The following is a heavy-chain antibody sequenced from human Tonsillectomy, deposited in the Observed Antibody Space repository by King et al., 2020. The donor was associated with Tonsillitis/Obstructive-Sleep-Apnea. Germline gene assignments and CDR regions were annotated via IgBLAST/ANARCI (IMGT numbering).Heavy chain of an antibody. CDR2: ISSSSSYI. CDR1: GFTFSSYS. Sequence: VQLVESGGGLVKPGGSLRLSCAASGFTFSSYSMNWVRQAPGKGLEWVSSISSSSSYIYYADSVKGRFTISRDNAKNSLYLQMNSLRAEDTAVYYCARDKYSPYYDFWSQRSGAFDIWGQGTMVTVSS. CDR3: ARDKYSPYYDFWSQRSGAFDI. D-gene: IGHD3-3*01. J-gene: IGHJ3*02. V-gene: IGHV3-21*01.